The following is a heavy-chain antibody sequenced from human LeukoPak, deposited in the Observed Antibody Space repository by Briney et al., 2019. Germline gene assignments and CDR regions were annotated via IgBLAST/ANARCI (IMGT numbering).Heavy chain of an antibody. CDR3: AKVNGYSSSWYPEYFQH. V-gene: IGHV3-30*02. CDR1: GFTFSSYG. CDR2: IRYDGSNK. Sequence: PGGSLRLSCAASGFTFSSYGMHWVRQAPGKGLEWVAFIRYDGSNKYYADSVKGRFTISRDNSKNTLYLQMNSLRAEDTAVYYCAKVNGYSSSWYPEYFQHWGQGTLVTVSS. J-gene: IGHJ1*01. D-gene: IGHD6-13*01.